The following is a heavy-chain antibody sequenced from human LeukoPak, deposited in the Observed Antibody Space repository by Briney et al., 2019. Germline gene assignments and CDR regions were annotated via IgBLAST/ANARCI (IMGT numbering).Heavy chain of an antibody. D-gene: IGHD5-12*01. J-gene: IGHJ5*02. CDR3: ARVKWLDQINWFDT. V-gene: IGHV6-1*01. CDR2: TYYRSRWYN. CDR1: GDSVSSKSVA. Sequence: SQTLSHTCAISGDSVSSKSVAWNWIRQSPSRGLEWLGRTYYRSRWYNDYAASVNSRIIINADTSKNQFFLQLNSVTPEDTAVYYCARVKWLDQINWFDTWGQGTLVTVSS.